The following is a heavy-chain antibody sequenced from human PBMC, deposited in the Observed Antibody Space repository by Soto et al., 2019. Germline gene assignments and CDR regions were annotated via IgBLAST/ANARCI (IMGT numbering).Heavy chain of an antibody. Sequence: EVQLVESGGGLVKPGGSLRLSCAASGFTFSSYSMNWVRQAAGKGLEWVSSISSRSSYIYYAVSVKGRSTLSRDNATNSPDLKTNSLRAEDTAVHYSERSASSSSFDYWGQGTLVTVSS. CDR2: ISSRSSYI. D-gene: IGHD6-19*01. CDR1: GFTFSSYS. J-gene: IGHJ4*02. V-gene: IGHV3-21*01. CDR3: ERSASSSSFDY.